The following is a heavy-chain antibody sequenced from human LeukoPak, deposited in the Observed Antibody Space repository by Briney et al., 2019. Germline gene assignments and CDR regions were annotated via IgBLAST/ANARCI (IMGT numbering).Heavy chain of an antibody. CDR3: ARGGTSTPPAVDY. V-gene: IGHV3-7*03. J-gene: IGHJ4*02. CDR2: IKQDGSEK. D-gene: IGHD1-1*01. Sequence: GGSLRLSCAASGFTFSSYWMTWVRQAPGKGLEWVANIKQDGSEKYYVDSVKGRFTISRDNAKNSLYLQMNSLRAEDTAVYYCARGGTSTPPAVDYWGQGSLVTVSS. CDR1: GFTFSSYW.